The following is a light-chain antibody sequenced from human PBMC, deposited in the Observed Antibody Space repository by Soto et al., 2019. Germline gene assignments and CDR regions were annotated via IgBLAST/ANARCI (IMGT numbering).Light chain of an antibody. J-gene: IGKJ4*01. CDR2: GAS. CDR1: QSVSSNS. V-gene: IGKV3-20*01. CDR3: QQDISTPLT. Sequence: IVLTQCPGNLCLSAQEIATLSFMASQSVSSNSVVWYQQGPGQAPSLLVSGASSRATGIPDRFSGSGSGTDFALTISSLGPEDFAVYDCQQDISTPLTVGVGTKV.